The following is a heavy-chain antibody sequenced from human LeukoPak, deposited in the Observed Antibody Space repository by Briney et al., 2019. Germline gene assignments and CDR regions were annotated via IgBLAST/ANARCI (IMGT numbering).Heavy chain of an antibody. Sequence: GGSLRLSCAASGLTFSSYAMSWVRQAAGKGLEWVSAISGSGGSTYYADSVKGRFTISRDNSKNTLYLQMNSLRAEDTDVYYCAKGVGYCSGGSCYSGYYYGMDVWGQGTTVTVSS. D-gene: IGHD2-15*01. CDR2: ISGSGGST. CDR3: AKGVGYCSGGSCYSGYYYGMDV. V-gene: IGHV3-23*01. CDR1: GLTFSSYA. J-gene: IGHJ6*02.